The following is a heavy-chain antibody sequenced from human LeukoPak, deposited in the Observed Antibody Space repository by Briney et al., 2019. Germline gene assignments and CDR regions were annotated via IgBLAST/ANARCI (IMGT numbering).Heavy chain of an antibody. Sequence: GASVKVSCKASGYTFTNYGISWVRQAPGQGFEWMGWISAYNGNSIYAQKLQGRVTVTTDTSTSTAYMELRSLRSEDTAVYYCATVLGYGSGPYYKRSSWFDPWGQGTLVTVSS. CDR1: GYTFTNYG. CDR3: ATVLGYGSGPYYKRSSWFDP. J-gene: IGHJ5*02. D-gene: IGHD3-10*01. CDR2: ISAYNGNS. V-gene: IGHV1-18*01.